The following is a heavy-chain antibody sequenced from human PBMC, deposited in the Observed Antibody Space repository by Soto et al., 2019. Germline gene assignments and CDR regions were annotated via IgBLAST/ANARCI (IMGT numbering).Heavy chain of an antibody. Sequence: VQLLESGGGLVQPGGSLRLSCAASGFTFSSYGMHWVRQAPGKGLEWVAVISYDGSNKYYADSVKGRFTISRDNSKKTRDLQMNRLRAEDTAVYYCATERQSKSYVPGSYYEYFDYWGQGTLVTVSS. CDR2: ISYDGSNK. CDR1: GFTFSSYG. J-gene: IGHJ4*02. D-gene: IGHD1-26*01. CDR3: ATERQSKSYVPGSYYEYFDY. V-gene: IGHV3-30*03.